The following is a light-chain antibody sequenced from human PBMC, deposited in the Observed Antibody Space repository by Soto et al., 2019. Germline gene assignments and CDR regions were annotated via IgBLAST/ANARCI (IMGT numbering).Light chain of an antibody. CDR3: QQANSFPIT. J-gene: IGKJ5*01. CDR1: QGISSW. Sequence: DIPMTQSPSYVSASEGDRVTISCRASQGISSWLAWYQQKPGKAPKLLIYAASTLQSGDPSRFSGSGSGTDFTLTISNVQAEDFATYYCQQANSFPITFGQGTRLEIK. CDR2: AAS. V-gene: IGKV1-12*01.